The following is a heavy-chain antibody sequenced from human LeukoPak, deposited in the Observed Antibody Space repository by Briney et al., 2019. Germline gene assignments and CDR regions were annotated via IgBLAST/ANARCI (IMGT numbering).Heavy chain of an antibody. Sequence: GGSLRLSCAASGFTFSSYSMNWVRQAPGKGLEWVSSISSSSSYIYYADSVKGRFTISRDNSKNTLYLQMNSLRAEDTAVYYCAKALTIDYWGQGTLVTVSS. V-gene: IGHV3-21*04. J-gene: IGHJ4*02. CDR3: AKALTIDY. CDR2: ISSSSSYI. CDR1: GFTFSSYS.